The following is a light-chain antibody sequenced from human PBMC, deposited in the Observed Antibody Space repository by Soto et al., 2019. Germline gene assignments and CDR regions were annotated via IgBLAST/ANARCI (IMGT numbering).Light chain of an antibody. CDR2: EDN. Sequence: LTQPHSMSESPGKTVTISCTGSGGSIASNYVQWYQQRPGSAPTTVIYEDNQRPSGVPDRFSASIASSSNSASLTISGLKTEDEADYYCQSYDSGNRGVFGGGTQLTVL. V-gene: IGLV6-57*02. CDR3: QSYDSGNRGV. CDR1: GGSIASNY. J-gene: IGLJ2*01.